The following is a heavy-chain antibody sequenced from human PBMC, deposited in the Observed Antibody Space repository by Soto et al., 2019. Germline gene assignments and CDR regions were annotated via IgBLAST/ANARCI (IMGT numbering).Heavy chain of an antibody. Sequence: GGSLRLSCAASGFTFSSYWMSWVRQAPGKGLEWVANIKQDGSEKYYVDSVKGRFTISRDXXXXXXXXXXXXXXAEDXXXXXXXXXSLKVDPYYQYYMDVWGKGTTVTVSS. V-gene: IGHV3-7*01. CDR1: GFTFSSYW. D-gene: IGHD3-16*02. CDR3: XXXSLKVDPYYQYYMDV. J-gene: IGHJ6*03. CDR2: IKQDGSEK.